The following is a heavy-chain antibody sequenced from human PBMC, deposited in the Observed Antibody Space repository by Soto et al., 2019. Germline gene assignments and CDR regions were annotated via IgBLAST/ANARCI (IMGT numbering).Heavy chain of an antibody. J-gene: IGHJ6*02. CDR1: GGSFSGYY. CDR3: ARATTDSSSWTDIYYYGMDV. V-gene: IGHV4-34*01. D-gene: IGHD6-13*01. Sequence: PSETLSLTCAVYGGSFSGYYWSWIRQPPGKGLEWIGEINHSGSTNYNPSPKSRVTISVDTSKNQFSLKLSSVTAADTAVCYCARATTDSSSWTDIYYYGMDVWGQGTTVTVSS. CDR2: INHSGST.